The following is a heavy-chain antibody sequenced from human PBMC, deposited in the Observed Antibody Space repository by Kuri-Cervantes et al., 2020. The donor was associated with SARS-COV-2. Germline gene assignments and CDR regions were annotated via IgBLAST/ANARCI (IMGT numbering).Heavy chain of an antibody. Sequence: GESLKISCAASGFTFSSYGMHWVRQAPGKGLEWVAVISYDGSNKYYADSVKGRFTISRDNAKNSLYLQMNSLRAEDTAVYYCARGHVATYYYYYMDVWGKGTTVTVSS. V-gene: IGHV3-30*12. J-gene: IGHJ6*03. D-gene: IGHD3-16*01. CDR2: ISYDGSNK. CDR3: ARGHVATYYYYYMDV. CDR1: GFTFSSYG.